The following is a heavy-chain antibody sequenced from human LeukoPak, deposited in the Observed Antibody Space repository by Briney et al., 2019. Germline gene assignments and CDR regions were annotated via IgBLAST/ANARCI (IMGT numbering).Heavy chain of an antibody. Sequence: PGGSLRLSCSASGFNFGTHAMHWVRQAPGKGLEGVAMIWRGGNYKFYADSVKGRFTISRDDSRSDLSLQMDRLTVEDTALYYCVIDPPDSGWAFWSWGQGALVTFPS. D-gene: IGHD6-19*01. CDR2: IWRGGNYK. V-gene: IGHV3-33*01. CDR1: GFNFGTHA. J-gene: IGHJ5*02. CDR3: VIDPPDSGWAFWS.